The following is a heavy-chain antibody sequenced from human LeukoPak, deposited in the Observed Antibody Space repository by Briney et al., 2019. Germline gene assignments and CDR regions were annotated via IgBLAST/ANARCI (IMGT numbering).Heavy chain of an antibody. CDR1: GFTFSDYY. CDR3: ARDCCSSWYLGYYYYYMDV. J-gene: IGHJ6*03. D-gene: IGHD6-13*01. Sequence: LRLSCAASGFTFSDYYMSWIRQPPGKGLEWIGSIYYSGSTYYNPSLKSRVTISVDTSKNQFSLKLSSVTAADTAVYYCARDCCSSWYLGYYYYYMDVWGKGTTVTVSS. CDR2: IYYSGST. V-gene: IGHV4-38-2*02.